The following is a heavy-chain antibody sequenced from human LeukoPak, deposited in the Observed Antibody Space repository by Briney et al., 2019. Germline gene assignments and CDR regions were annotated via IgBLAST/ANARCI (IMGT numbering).Heavy chain of an antibody. CDR1: GFTFSSYG. Sequence: PGGSLRLSCAASGFTFSSYGMSWVRQAPGKGLEWVSTIRSGGGYTYYADSVKGRFTISRDNSKNTLYLQMNSLRAEDTAVYNCAKSLYYDYYMDVWGKGTTVTVSS. V-gene: IGHV3-23*01. CDR2: IRSGGGYT. CDR3: AKSLYYDYYMDV. J-gene: IGHJ6*03.